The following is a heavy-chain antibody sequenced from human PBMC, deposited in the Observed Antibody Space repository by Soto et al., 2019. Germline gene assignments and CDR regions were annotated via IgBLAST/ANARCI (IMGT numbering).Heavy chain of an antibody. CDR1: GGTFSSYA. J-gene: IGHJ4*02. D-gene: IGHD5-12*01. CDR3: ARNLGDGYNPSTYYFDY. V-gene: IGHV1-69*06. CDR2: IIPIFGTA. Sequence: QVQLVQSGAEVKKPGSSVKVSCKASGGTFSSYAISWVRQAPGQGLEWMGGIIPIFGTANYAQKFQGRVTITADKSTSTAYMELRSLRSEDTAVYYCARNLGDGYNPSTYYFDYWGQGTLVTVSS.